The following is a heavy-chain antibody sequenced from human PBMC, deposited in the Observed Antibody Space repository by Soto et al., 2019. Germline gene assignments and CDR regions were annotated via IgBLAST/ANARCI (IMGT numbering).Heavy chain of an antibody. CDR1: GESVSSGEQY. CDR2: IYYSVKT. CDR3: VRVPYYSGETYEDFYL. D-gene: IGHD3-10*01. Sequence: SETLSLTCTVSGESVSSGEQYWSWIRQPPGKGLEWIGLIYYSVKTYYITSLKSRLYISLDTFRNQFSLKMSSVTAADTAVDYCVRVPYYSGETYEDFYLWGQGTPVTVSS. V-gene: IGHV4-30-4*01. J-gene: IGHJ1*01.